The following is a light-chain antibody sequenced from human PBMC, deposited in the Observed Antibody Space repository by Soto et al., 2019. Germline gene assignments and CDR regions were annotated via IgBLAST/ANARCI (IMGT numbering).Light chain of an antibody. CDR2: RTS. CDR1: QSLSSIY. CDR3: QQYGSSPRT. V-gene: IGKV3-20*01. Sequence: EIVLTQSPGTLSLSPGERATLSCRVSQSLSSIYLAWYQQKPGQAPRLLIYRTSSRATGIPDRFSGSESETDFTLTISRLEPDDSAVYYCQQYGSSPRTFGPGTKVDIK. J-gene: IGKJ1*01.